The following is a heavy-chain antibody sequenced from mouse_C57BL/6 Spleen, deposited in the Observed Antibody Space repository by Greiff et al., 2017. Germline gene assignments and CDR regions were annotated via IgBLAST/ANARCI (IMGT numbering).Heavy chain of an antibody. CDR1: GYTFTGYW. D-gene: IGHD1-1*01. V-gene: IGHV1-9*01. CDR3: ARGRLYYGSSYWYFDV. CDR2: ILPGSGST. J-gene: IGHJ1*03. Sequence: VQLQQSGAELMKPGASVKLSCKATGYTFTGYWIEWVKQRPGHGLEGIGEILPGSGSTNYNEKFKGKATFTADTSSNTAYMQLSSLTTEDSAIYYCARGRLYYGSSYWYFDVWGTGTTVTVSS.